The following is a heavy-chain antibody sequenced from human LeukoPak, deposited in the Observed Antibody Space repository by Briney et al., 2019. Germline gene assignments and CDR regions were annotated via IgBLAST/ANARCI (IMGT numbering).Heavy chain of an antibody. CDR3: AKSGTYSSSSGYMDS. CDR1: GFTFKNYA. V-gene: IGHV3-9*01. D-gene: IGHD6-6*01. CDR2: ISWNSDNV. J-gene: IGHJ4*02. Sequence: GRSLRLSCAASGFTFKNYAMHWVRQAPGKGLEWVTSISWNSDNVDYADSVKGRFTLSRDNAKNSLFLQMNSLRPEDTALYYCAKSGTYSSSSGYMDSWNQGTLVTVSS.